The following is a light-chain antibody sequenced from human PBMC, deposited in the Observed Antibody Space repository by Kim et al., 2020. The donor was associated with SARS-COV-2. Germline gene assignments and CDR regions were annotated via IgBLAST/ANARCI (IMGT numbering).Light chain of an antibody. J-gene: IGKJ4*01. V-gene: IGKV1-9*01. CDR3: QKYNDYPLT. CDR1: QGLGNC. Sequence: DIQLTQSPSTLSASVGDRVTITCRASQGLGNCLAWYQQKPGKAPNLLIYAASTLQRGVPSRFSGCGSATEFTLTISSLQPDDLATYYCQKYNDYPLTFGGGTKVDIK. CDR2: AAS.